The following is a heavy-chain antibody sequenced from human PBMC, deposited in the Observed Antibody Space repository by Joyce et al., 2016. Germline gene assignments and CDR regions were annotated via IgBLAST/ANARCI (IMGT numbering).Heavy chain of an antibody. CDR3: ARSSYTNGILDY. D-gene: IGHD2-8*01. CDR1: GFTFSSYG. CDR2: LSSSSSYI. J-gene: IGHJ4*02. Sequence: EVQLVESGGGLVKPGGSLRLSCAASGFTFSSYGMSWVRQAPGKGLEWVSSLSSSSSYIKYTDSVKGRFTISRDNAKNSLYLQMNSLRVEDTAVYYCARSSYTNGILDYWGQGTLVTVSS. V-gene: IGHV3-21*01.